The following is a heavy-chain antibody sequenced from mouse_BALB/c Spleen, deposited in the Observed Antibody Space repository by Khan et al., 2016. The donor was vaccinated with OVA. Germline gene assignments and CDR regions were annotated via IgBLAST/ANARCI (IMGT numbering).Heavy chain of an antibody. CDR3: VRNPVPPYFFDC. CDR2: INPSSGYT. V-gene: IGHV1-4*01. J-gene: IGHJ2*01. Sequence: QVQLKESGAELARPGASVKMSCKASGYTFTNYTMHWVKQRPGQGLEWIGYINPSSGYTNYNQKFKDKATLTADKSSSTAYMQLTSLTSEDSAVYYRVRNPVPPYFFDCWGQGTTLTVSS. CDR1: GYTFTNYT.